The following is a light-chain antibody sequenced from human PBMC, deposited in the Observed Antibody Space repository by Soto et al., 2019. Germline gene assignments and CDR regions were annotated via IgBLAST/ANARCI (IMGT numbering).Light chain of an antibody. CDR1: SSDVGSYDL. J-gene: IGLJ3*02. Sequence: QSALTQPASVSGSPGQSITIPCTGTSSDVGSYDLVSWYQQYPDKAPRLIISEVTNRPSGVSDRFSGSKSGNTASLTISGLQAEAEDDYYCCSYAGSSTLVFGGGTKLTVL. CDR3: CSYAGSSTLV. V-gene: IGLV2-23*02. CDR2: EVT.